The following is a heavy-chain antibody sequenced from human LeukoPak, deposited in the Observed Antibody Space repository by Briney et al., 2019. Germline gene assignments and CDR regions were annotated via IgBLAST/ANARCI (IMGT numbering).Heavy chain of an antibody. Sequence: PGGSLRLSCAASGFTFSNCNMNWVRQAPGKGLEWVSCISSSSSYIYYADSVKGRFTISRDNAKNSLYLQMNSLRAEDTAVYYCATDQVLYGSSGYLIGTFAYWGQGTLVTVSS. V-gene: IGHV3-21*01. CDR3: ATDQVLYGSSGYLIGTFAY. CDR1: GFTFSNCN. J-gene: IGHJ4*02. CDR2: ISSSSSYI. D-gene: IGHD3-22*01.